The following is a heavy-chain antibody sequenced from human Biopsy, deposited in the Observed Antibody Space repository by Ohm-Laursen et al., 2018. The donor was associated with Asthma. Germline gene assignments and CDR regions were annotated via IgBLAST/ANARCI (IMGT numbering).Heavy chain of an antibody. Sequence: ASVKISCNASGYTFNSAGITWVRQAPGQGLEWMGWISVYNGNTKVAQKLQDRVTMITDTSTSTAYMELRSLRSDDTAVYFCARAVDYSHYYGIDVWGQGTTVTVS. J-gene: IGHJ6*02. CDR3: ARAVDYSHYYGIDV. V-gene: IGHV1-18*01. CDR1: GYTFNSAG. D-gene: IGHD3-10*01. CDR2: ISVYNGNT.